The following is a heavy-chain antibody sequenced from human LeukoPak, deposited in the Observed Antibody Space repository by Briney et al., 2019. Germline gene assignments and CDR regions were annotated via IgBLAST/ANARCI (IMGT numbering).Heavy chain of an antibody. CDR3: ASGLKTVTLDY. V-gene: IGHV1-69*04. D-gene: IGHD4-17*01. J-gene: IGHJ4*02. CDR1: GGTFSSYA. CDR2: IIPIFGIA. Sequence: ASVKVSCKASGGTFSSYAISWVRQAPGQGLEWMGRIIPIFGIANYAQKFQGRVTITADKSTSTAYMELSSLRSEDTAVYHCASGLKTVTLDYWGQGTLVTVSS.